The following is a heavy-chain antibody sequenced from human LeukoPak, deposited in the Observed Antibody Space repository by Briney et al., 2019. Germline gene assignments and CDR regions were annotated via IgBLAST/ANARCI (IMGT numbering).Heavy chain of an antibody. J-gene: IGHJ3*02. CDR2: TYYRSKWYN. V-gene: IGHV6-1*01. CDR3: ARVDSSGSDPFDI. Sequence: PSQTLSLTCAISGDSVSNNSTTWNWIRQSPSRGLEWLGRTYYRSKWYNDYTVSVKSRITINPDTSKNQFSLLLNSVTPEDTAVYYCARVDSSGSDPFDIWGQGTMVTVSS. D-gene: IGHD6-19*01. CDR1: GDSVSNNSTT.